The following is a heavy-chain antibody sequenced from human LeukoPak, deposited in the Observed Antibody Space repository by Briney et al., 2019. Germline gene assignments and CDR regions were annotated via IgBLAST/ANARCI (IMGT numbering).Heavy chain of an antibody. CDR1: GFTFSSYS. CDR3: ARDSGVPYYDFWSGLSFDY. V-gene: IGHV3-48*02. J-gene: IGHJ4*02. CDR2: ISSSSSTI. Sequence: PGGSLRLSCAASGFTFSSYSMNWVRQAPGKGLEWVSYISSSSSTIYYADSVKGRFTISRDNAKNSLYLQMNSLRDEDTAVYYCARDSGVPYYDFWSGLSFDYWGQGTLVTVSS. D-gene: IGHD3-3*01.